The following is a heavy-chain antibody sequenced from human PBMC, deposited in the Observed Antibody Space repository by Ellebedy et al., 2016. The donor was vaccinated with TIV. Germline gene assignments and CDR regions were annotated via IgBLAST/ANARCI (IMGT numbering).Heavy chain of an antibody. V-gene: IGHV3-48*01. CDR2: ISSSSSTI. J-gene: IGHJ6*02. Sequence: GESLKISCAASGFTFSSYSMNWVRQAPGKGLERVSYISSSSSTIYYADSVKGRFTISRDNAKNSLYLQMNSLRAEDTALYYCAKDIGRWTAADNSEGYYYYYGMDVWGQGTTVTVSS. CDR3: AKDIGRWTAADNSEGYYYYYGMDV. D-gene: IGHD6-13*01. CDR1: GFTFSSYS.